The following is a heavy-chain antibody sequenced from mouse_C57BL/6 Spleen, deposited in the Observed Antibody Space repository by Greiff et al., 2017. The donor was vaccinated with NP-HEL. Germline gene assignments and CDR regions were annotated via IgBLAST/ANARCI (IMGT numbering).Heavy chain of an antibody. Sequence: QVQLKESGPELVKPGASVKLSCKASGYTFTSYDINWVKQRPGQGLEWIGWIYPRDGSTKYNEKFKGKATLTVDTSSSTAYMELHSLTSEDSAVYFCARRRSSYGWYCDVWGTGTTVTVSS. CDR3: ARRRSSYGWYCDV. V-gene: IGHV1-85*01. CDR1: GYTFTSYD. D-gene: IGHD1-1*01. J-gene: IGHJ1*03. CDR2: IYPRDGST.